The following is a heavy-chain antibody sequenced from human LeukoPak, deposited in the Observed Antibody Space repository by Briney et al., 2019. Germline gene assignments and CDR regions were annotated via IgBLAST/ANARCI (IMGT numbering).Heavy chain of an antibody. CDR3: ARGSRRITMVRGVPYGMDV. V-gene: IGHV4-30-2*01. CDR2: INHSGST. CDR1: GGSISSGGYS. J-gene: IGHJ6*02. D-gene: IGHD3-10*01. Sequence: SQTLSLTCAVSGGSISSGGYSWSWIRQPPGKGLEWIGYINHSGSTNYNPSLKSRVTISVDTSKNQFSLKLSSVTAADTAVYYCARGSRRITMVRGVPYGMDVWGQGTTVTVSS.